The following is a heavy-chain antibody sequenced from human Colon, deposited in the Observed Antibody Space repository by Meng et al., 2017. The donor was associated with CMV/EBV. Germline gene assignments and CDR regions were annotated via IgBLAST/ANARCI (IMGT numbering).Heavy chain of an antibody. CDR3: AHRRGYCSSTSCYPGGLFDY. D-gene: IGHD2-2*01. CDR1: TSGVG. V-gene: IGHV2-5*01. J-gene: IGHJ4*02. CDR2: IYWNDDK. Sequence: TSGVGVGWIRQPPGKALEWLALIYWNDDKRYSPSLKSRLTITKDTSKNQVVLTMTNMDPVDTATYYRAHRRGYCSSTSCYPGGLFDYWGQGTLVTVSS.